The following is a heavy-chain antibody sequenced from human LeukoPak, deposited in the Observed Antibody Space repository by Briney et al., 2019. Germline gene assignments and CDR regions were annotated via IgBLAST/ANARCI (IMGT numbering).Heavy chain of an antibody. CDR2: IYSDGTT. V-gene: IGHV3-53*01. Sequence: HPGGSLRLSCAASGFRVSTNYMSWVRQAPGKRLEWVSFIYSDGTTYSADSVKGRFTISRDNSKNTLSLEMHSLRAEDTAVYYCVRYRVTWYHFDYWGQGTLVTVSS. D-gene: IGHD6-13*01. J-gene: IGHJ4*02. CDR3: VRYRVTWYHFDY. CDR1: GFRVSTNY.